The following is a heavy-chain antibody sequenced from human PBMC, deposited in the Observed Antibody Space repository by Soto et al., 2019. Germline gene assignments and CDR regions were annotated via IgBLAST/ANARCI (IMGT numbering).Heavy chain of an antibody. CDR1: GFTFSSYS. V-gene: IGHV3-21*01. CDR2: ISSSSSYI. CDR3: AKGDDDSLTGYYNVMAGVDY. D-gene: IGHD3-9*01. Sequence: EVQLVESGGGLVKPGGSLRLSCAASGFTFSSYSMNWVRQAPGKGLEWVSSISSSSSYIYYADSGKGRFTISRDNSKNSLYLQMNRLRAEGTAVYYCAKGDDDSLTGYYNVMAGVDYWGQGPLVTFSS. J-gene: IGHJ4*02.